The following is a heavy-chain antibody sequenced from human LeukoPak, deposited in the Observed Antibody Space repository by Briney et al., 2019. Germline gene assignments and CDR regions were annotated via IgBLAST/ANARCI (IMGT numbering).Heavy chain of an antibody. Sequence: PSETLSLTCTVSGGSISSYYWSWIRQPPGKGLEWIGYIYYSGSTNYNPSLKSRVTISVDTSKNQFSLKLSSVTAAGTAVYYCARVSDYGDYRYFDLWGRGTLVTVSS. J-gene: IGHJ2*01. CDR3: ARVSDYGDYRYFDL. V-gene: IGHV4-59*01. CDR1: GGSISSYY. D-gene: IGHD4-17*01. CDR2: IYYSGST.